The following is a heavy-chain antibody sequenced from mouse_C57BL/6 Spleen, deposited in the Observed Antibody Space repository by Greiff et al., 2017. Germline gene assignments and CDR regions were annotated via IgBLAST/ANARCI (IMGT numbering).Heavy chain of an antibody. CDR1: GYTFTDYN. CDR2: INPNNGGT. CDR3: ARGYDGSRGDYAMDY. Sequence: VQLQQSGPELVKPGASVKIPCKASGYTFTDYNMYWVKQSHGKSLEWIGAINPNNGGTIYNQKFKGKATLTVDRSSSTAYMGLRSLTSEDTAVYYCARGYDGSRGDYAMDYWGQGTSVTVSS. J-gene: IGHJ4*01. D-gene: IGHD1-1*01. V-gene: IGHV1-18*01.